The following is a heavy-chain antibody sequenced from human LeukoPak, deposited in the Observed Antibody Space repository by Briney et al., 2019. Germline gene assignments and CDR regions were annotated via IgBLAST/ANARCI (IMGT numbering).Heavy chain of an antibody. CDR3: ARGVAPPYDFWSGNYYYYYMDV. D-gene: IGHD3-3*01. CDR2: MNPNSGNT. CDR1: GYTFTSYD. Sequence: ASVKVSCKASGYTFTSYDINWVRQATGQGLEWMGWMNPNSGNTGYAQKFQGRVTITRNTSISTAYMELSSLRSEGTAVYYCARGVAPPYDFWSGNYYYYYMDVWGKGTTVTVSS. V-gene: IGHV1-8*03. J-gene: IGHJ6*03.